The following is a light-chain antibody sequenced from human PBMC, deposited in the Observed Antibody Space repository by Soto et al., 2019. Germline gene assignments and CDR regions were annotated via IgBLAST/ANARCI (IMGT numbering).Light chain of an antibody. CDR1: SSDVGGYNC. V-gene: IGLV2-14*01. Sequence: QSALTQPASVSGSPGQSITISCTGTSSDVGGYNCVSWYQQHPGKAPKLMIYEVSNRPSGVSNRFSGSKSGNTASLTISGLQAEDEADYYCSSYTSSRPLVFGTGTKLTVL. CDR3: SSYTSSRPLV. J-gene: IGLJ1*01. CDR2: EVS.